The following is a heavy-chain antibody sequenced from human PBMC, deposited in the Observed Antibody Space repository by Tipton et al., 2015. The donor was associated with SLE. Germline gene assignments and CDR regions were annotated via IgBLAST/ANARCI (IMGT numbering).Heavy chain of an antibody. V-gene: IGHV1-46*01. CDR2: INPSGGST. D-gene: IGHD7-27*01. CDR1: GYTFTSYG. CDR3: ARARTGHDY. J-gene: IGHJ4*02. Sequence: QSGAEVKKPGASVKVSCKASGYTFTSYGISWVRQAPGQGLEWMGIINPSGGSTSYAQKFQGRVTMTRDTSTSTVYMELSSLRSEDTAVYYCARARTGHDYWGQGTLVTVSS.